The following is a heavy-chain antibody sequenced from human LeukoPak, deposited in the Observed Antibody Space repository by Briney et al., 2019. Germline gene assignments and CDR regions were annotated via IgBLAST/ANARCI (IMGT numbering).Heavy chain of an antibody. D-gene: IGHD6-6*01. Sequence: PSETLPLTCTVSGYSISSGYYWGWIRQPPGKGLEWIGSIYHSGSTYYNPSLKSRVTISVDTSKNQFSLKLSSVTAADTAVYYCARARPPRGSSSFFGYMDVWGKGTTVTVSS. CDR3: ARARPPRGSSSFFGYMDV. V-gene: IGHV4-38-2*02. CDR2: IYHSGST. J-gene: IGHJ6*03. CDR1: GYSISSGYY.